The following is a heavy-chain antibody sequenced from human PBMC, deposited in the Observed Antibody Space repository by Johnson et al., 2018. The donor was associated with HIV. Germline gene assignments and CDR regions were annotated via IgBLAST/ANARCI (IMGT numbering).Heavy chain of an antibody. Sequence: QVQLVESGGNLVKPGWSLRLSCAASGFTFSDYYMSWIRQAPGNCLEWISYISSSGSTIYYAHSVNGRFTLSRDNAKNSLYLQMNSLRAEDTAVYYCARPLGPPMVQGVIDAFDIWGQGTMVTVSS. CDR1: GFTFSDYY. V-gene: IGHV3-11*04. D-gene: IGHD3-10*01. CDR3: ARPLGPPMVQGVIDAFDI. J-gene: IGHJ3*02. CDR2: ISSSGSTI.